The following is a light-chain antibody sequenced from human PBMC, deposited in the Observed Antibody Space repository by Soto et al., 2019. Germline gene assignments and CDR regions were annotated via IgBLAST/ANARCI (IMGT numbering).Light chain of an antibody. Sequence: DIQMTQSPSSVSASVGDRVTLTCRAGQGVSSWLAWYQQKPGKAPKLLIQGASSLQSGVPSRFSGSGSGTDFTLTINNLQPEDFATYYCQQAISFPITFGQGTRLEI. CDR3: QQAISFPIT. V-gene: IGKV1-12*01. CDR1: QGVSSW. CDR2: GAS. J-gene: IGKJ5*01.